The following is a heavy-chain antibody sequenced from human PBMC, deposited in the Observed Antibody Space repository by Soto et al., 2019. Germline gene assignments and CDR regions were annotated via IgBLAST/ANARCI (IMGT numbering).Heavy chain of an antibody. J-gene: IGHJ5*02. CDR3: ARDSRIVVVPAAIKGWFDP. V-gene: IGHV1-69*06. CDR2: IIPIFGTA. D-gene: IGHD2-2*02. CDR1: GYTFTSYG. Sequence: GASVKVSCKASGYTFTSYGISWVRQAPGQGLEWMGGIIPIFGTANYAQKFQGRVTITADKSTSTAYMELSSLRSEDTAVYYCARDSRIVVVPAAIKGWFDPWGQGTLVTVSS.